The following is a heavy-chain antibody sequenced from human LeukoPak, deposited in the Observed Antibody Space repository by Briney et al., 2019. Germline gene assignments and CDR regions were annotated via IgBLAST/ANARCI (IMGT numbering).Heavy chain of an antibody. CDR1: GFTFSICA. D-gene: IGHD1-1*01. CDR3: AKADGTYKTLIDY. V-gene: IGHV3-23*01. J-gene: IGHJ4*02. CDR2: ISGSGSST. Sequence: GGSLRLSCAASGFTFSICAMNWVRQAPGKGLEWVSGISGSGSSTYYADSVKGRFTISRDSSKNTVYLQMNSLRAEDTAIYYCAKADGTYKTLIDYWGQGTLVTVSS.